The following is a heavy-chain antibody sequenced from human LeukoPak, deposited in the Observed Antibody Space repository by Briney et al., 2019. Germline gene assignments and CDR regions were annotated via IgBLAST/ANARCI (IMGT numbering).Heavy chain of an antibody. D-gene: IGHD3-10*01. CDR2: INPSGGST. CDR3: ARDYGSGSYSLNWFDP. J-gene: IGHJ5*02. V-gene: IGHV1-46*01. Sequence: ASVKVSCKASGYTFTSYYMHWVRQAPGQGLEWIGIINPSGGSTSYAQKFQGRVTMTRDTSTSTVYMELSSLRSEDTAVYYCARDYGSGSYSLNWFDPWGQGTLVTVSS. CDR1: GYTFTSYY.